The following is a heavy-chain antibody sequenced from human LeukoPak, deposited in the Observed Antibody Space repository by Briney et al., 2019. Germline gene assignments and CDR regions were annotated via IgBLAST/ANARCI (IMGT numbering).Heavy chain of an antibody. D-gene: IGHD4-17*01. J-gene: IGHJ3*02. CDR3: ARDFGTTVTTFGAFDI. CDR1: GFTFSTYS. Sequence: GGSLRLSCAASGFTFSTYSMNWVRQAPGKGLEWLSFISSSGSPIYYADSVKGRFTISRDNAKNTLYLQMNSLRAEDTAVYYCARDFGTTVTTFGAFDIWGQGTMVTVSS. CDR2: ISSSGSPI. V-gene: IGHV3-48*01.